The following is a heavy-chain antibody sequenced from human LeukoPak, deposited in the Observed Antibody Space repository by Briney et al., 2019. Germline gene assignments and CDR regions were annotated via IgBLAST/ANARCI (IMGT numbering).Heavy chain of an antibody. CDR1: GFTFSSYS. D-gene: IGHD3-10*01. V-gene: IGHV3-21*04. Sequence: PGGSLRLSCAASGFTFSSYSMNWVRQAPGKGLEWVSLISSSSSSIFYADSVKGRFTISRDNSKNTLYLQMNSLRAEDTAIYYCARAAMVRGVDYFDYWGQGTLVTVSS. J-gene: IGHJ4*02. CDR2: ISSSSSSI. CDR3: ARAAMVRGVDYFDY.